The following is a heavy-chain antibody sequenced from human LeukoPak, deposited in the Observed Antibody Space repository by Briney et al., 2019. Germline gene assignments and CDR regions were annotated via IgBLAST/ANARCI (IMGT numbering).Heavy chain of an antibody. CDR2: IYYSGST. J-gene: IGHJ5*02. D-gene: IGHD3-22*01. CDR3: ARVWSEYYYDSSGYDP. Sequence: SETLSLTCTVSGGSISSHYGSWIRQPPGKGLGWIGYIYYSGSTNYNPSLKSRVTISVDTSKNQFSLKLSSVTAADTAVYYCARVWSEYYYDSSGYDPWGQGTLVTVSS. V-gene: IGHV4-59*11. CDR1: GGSISSHY.